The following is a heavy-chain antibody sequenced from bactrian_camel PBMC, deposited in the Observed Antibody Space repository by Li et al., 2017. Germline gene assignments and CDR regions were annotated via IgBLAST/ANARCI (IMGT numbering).Heavy chain of an antibody. CDR3: AARDCPDGYCYCDFGTSYSS. CDR2: IDSDGFT. J-gene: IGHJ4*01. Sequence: HVQLVESGGDSVQTGRSLRLSCAVSGFPFSTYCMAWYRQTPGKEREAVATIDSDGFTTYAASVKGRFILSRDPAKNAVYLIMDSLSPEDTAMYYCAARDCPDGYCYCDFGTSYSSWGQGTQVTVS. D-gene: IGHD4*01. CDR1: GFPFSTYC. V-gene: IGHV3S53*01.